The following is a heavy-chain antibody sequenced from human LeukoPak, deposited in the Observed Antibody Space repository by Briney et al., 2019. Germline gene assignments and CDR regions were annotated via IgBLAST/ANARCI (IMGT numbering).Heavy chain of an antibody. CDR3: ARYYYDSSVYFDY. D-gene: IGHD3-22*01. Sequence: ASVKVSCKASGYTFTGYYMDWVRQAPGQGLEWVGRINPNSGGTNYAQKFQGRVTMTRDTSISTDYMELSRLRSDDTAVYYCARYYYDSSVYFDYWGQGTLVTVSS. CDR1: GYTFTGYY. V-gene: IGHV1-2*06. J-gene: IGHJ4*02. CDR2: INPNSGGT.